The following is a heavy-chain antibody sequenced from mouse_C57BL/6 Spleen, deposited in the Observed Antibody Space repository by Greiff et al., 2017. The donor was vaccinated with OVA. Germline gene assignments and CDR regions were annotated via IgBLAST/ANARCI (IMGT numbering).Heavy chain of an antibody. J-gene: IGHJ3*01. CDR3: ARAYYYGSSYEAFAY. CDR1: GFSLTSYA. Sequence: VQVVESGPGLVAPSQSLSITCTVSGFSLTSYAISWVRQPPGKGLEWLGVIWTGGGTNYNSALKSRLSISKDNSKSQVFLKMNSLQTDDTARYYCARAYYYGSSYEAFAYWGQGTLVTVSA. CDR2: IWTGGGT. D-gene: IGHD1-1*01. V-gene: IGHV2-9-1*01.